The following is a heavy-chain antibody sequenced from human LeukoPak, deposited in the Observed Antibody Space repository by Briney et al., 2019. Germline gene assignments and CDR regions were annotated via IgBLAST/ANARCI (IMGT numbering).Heavy chain of an antibody. CDR2: IYYSGST. CDR1: GGPISSSSYY. D-gene: IGHD3-10*01. J-gene: IGHJ6*02. Sequence: SETLSLTCTVSGGPISSSSYYWGWIRQPPGKGLEWIGSIYYSGSTYYNPSLKSRVTISVDTSKNQFSLKLSSVTAADTAVYYCARQIYGEFYGMDVWGQGTTVTVSS. CDR3: ARQIYGEFYGMDV. V-gene: IGHV4-39*07.